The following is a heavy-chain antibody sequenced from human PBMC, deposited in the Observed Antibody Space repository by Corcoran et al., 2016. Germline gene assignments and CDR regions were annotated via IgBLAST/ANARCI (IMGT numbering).Heavy chain of an antibody. J-gene: IGHJ4*02. CDR3: AEAGVETAMAACY. CDR1: GFTFSSYG. Sequence: QVQLVESGGGVVQPGRSLRLSCAASGFTFSSYGMHWVRQAPGKGLEWVAVISYDGSNKYYADSVKGRFTISRDNSKNTLYLQMNSLRAEDTAVYYCAEAGVETAMAACYWGQGTLVTVSS. V-gene: IGHV3-30*18. D-gene: IGHD5-18*01. CDR2: ISYDGSNK.